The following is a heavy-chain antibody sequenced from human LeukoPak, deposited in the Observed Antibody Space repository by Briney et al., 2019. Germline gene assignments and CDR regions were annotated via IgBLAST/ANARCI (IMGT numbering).Heavy chain of an antibody. J-gene: IGHJ4*02. Sequence: LETLSLTCTVSGDSIDSYYWSWIRQPPGEGLQWIGYVFYSGPTNYDASLKSRVAISVDRSKNQFSLKLSSVTAADTAVYYCAREPYDSSGYVYWGQGTLVTVSS. V-gene: IGHV4-59*01. CDR3: AREPYDSSGYVY. CDR1: GDSIDSYY. CDR2: VFYSGPT. D-gene: IGHD3-22*01.